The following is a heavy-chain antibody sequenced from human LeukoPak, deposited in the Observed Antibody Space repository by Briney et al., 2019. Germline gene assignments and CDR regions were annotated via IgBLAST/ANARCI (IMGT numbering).Heavy chain of an antibody. J-gene: IGHJ4*02. CDR2: IYYSGST. V-gene: IGHV4-59*12. CDR1: GGSISSYY. Sequence: SETLSLTCTVSGGSISSYYWSWIRQPPGKGLEWIGYIYYSGSTNYNPSLKSRVTISVDTSKNQFSLKLSSVTAADTAVYYCARGPLVSPWDYWGQGTLVTVSS. CDR3: ARGPLVSPWDY. D-gene: IGHD6-6*01.